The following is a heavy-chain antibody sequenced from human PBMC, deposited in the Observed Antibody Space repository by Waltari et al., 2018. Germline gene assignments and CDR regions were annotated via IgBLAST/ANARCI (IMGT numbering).Heavy chain of an antibody. J-gene: IGHJ4*02. D-gene: IGHD2-2*01. CDR3: ARAGSCSSTSCYFSHPFDF. V-gene: IGHV7-4-1*02. CDR1: GYSFSTYA. Sequence: KTGASVKVSCQASGYSFSTYAIHWVRQAPGQGPEWMGWINTDTGNPTYAQGFTGRFVFSLDTSLSTTYLQFKSLKAEDTAMYYCARAGSCSSTSCYFSHPFDFWGQGTLVTVSS. CDR2: INTDTGNP.